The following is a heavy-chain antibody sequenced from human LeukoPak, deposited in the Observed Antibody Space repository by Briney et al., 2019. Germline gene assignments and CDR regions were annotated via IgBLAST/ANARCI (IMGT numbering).Heavy chain of an antibody. CDR2: IYYSGST. CDR1: GGSISSGGYY. J-gene: IGHJ3*02. V-gene: IGHV4-31*03. D-gene: IGHD6-13*01. Sequence: PXETLSLTCTVSGGSISSGGYYWSWIRQHPGTGLEWIGYIYYSGSTYYNPSLKSRVTISVDTSKNQFSLKLSSVTAADTAVYYCARERIAAAGRNRLAFDIWGQGTMVTVSS. CDR3: ARERIAAAGRNRLAFDI.